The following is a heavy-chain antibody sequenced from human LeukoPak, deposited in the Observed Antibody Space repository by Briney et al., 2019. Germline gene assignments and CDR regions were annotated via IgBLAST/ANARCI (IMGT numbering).Heavy chain of an antibody. CDR3: ARGDSSGYYWFDP. J-gene: IGHJ5*02. D-gene: IGHD3-22*01. Sequence: SETLSLTCAVSGGSISSGGHSWSWIRQPPGKGLEWIGYICHSGSTYYNPSLKSRVTISVDRSKNQFSLKLSSVTAADTAVYYCARGDSSGYYWFDPWGQGTLVTVSS. CDR1: GGSISSGGHS. CDR2: ICHSGST. V-gene: IGHV4-30-2*01.